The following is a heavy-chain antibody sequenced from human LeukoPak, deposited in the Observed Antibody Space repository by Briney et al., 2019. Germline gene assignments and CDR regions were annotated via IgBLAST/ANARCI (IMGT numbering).Heavy chain of an antibody. J-gene: IGHJ4*02. CDR2: ISYDGSNK. CDR3: ARDLEGNTAIVT. D-gene: IGHD5-18*01. CDR1: GFTFSSYA. Sequence: GGSLRLSCAASGFTFSSYAMHWVRQAPGKGLEWVAVISYDGSNKYYADSVKGRFTISRDNSKNTLYLQMNSLRAEDTAVYCCARDLEGNTAIVTWGQGTLVTGSS. V-gene: IGHV3-30-3*01.